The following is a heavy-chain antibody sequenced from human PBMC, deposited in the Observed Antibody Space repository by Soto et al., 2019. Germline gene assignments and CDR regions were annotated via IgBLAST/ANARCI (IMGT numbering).Heavy chain of an antibody. CDR2: IFSSGST. D-gene: IGHD5-12*01. CDR3: AREGSYSAYNFAHGIQLWSFDF. Sequence: SETLSLTCTVSGGSINTFYWSWVRQPAGKGLEWIGRIFSSGSTIFNPSLESRVAMSVDTSKNHFSLNLSSVAAADMAVYYCAREGSYSAYNFAHGIQLWSFDFWGQGALVTVSS. J-gene: IGHJ4*02. V-gene: IGHV4-4*07. CDR1: GGSINTFY.